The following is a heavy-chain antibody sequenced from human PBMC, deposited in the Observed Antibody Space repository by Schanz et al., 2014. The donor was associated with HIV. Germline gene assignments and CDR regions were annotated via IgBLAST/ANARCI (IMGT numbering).Heavy chain of an antibody. D-gene: IGHD4-17*01. J-gene: IGHJ4*02. V-gene: IGHV3-23*01. CDR1: GFTFSTYA. Sequence: EVQLLESGGGLVQPGGSLRLSCAASGFTFSTYAMTWVRQAPGKGLEWVSAISGSGISTYYADSVKGRFTISRDNSKNTLYLQMNSLRVEDTAVYFCAKLAVRSDYNGRDYWGQGTLVTVSS. CDR3: AKLAVRSDYNGRDY. CDR2: ISGSGIST.